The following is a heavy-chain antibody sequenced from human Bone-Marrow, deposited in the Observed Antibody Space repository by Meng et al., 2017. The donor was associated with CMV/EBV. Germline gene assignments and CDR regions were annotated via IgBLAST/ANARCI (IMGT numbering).Heavy chain of an antibody. Sequence: RLVPAGAEAKKPRASVKVSCKASGYTFTSYGISWVRQGPGQGLEWMGWISAYNGNTNYAQKLQGRVTMTTDTSTSTAYMELRSLRSDDTAVYYCARVAYSTLDYWGQGTLVTVSS. V-gene: IGHV1-18*01. CDR2: ISAYNGNT. CDR3: ARVAYSTLDY. D-gene: IGHD4-11*01. CDR1: GYTFTSYG. J-gene: IGHJ4*02.